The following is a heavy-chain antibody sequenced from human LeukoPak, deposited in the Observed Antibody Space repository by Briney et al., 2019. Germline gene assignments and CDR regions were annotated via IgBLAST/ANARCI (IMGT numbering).Heavy chain of an antibody. D-gene: IGHD1-26*01. V-gene: IGHV4-39*01. CDR3: ARHVPVGATMGFDY. J-gene: IGHJ4*02. Sequence: SETLSLTCTVSGGSITSFSYYWGWIRQPPGKGLEWIGTIYYSGSTYYNPSLKSRVTISVDTSKNQFSLKLSSVTAADTAVYYCARHVPVGATMGFDYWGQGTLVTVSS. CDR2: IYYSGST. CDR1: GGSITSFSYY.